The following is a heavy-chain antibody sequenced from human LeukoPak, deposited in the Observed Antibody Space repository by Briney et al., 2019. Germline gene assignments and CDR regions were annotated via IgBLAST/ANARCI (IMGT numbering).Heavy chain of an antibody. Sequence: GALRLSCAASGFTFSSYEMNWVRQAPGKGLEWVSYISSSGSTIYYADSVKGRFTISRDNAKNSLYLQMNSLRAEDTAVYYCAKDQAVSRYFQTIDYWGQGTLVTVSS. CDR1: GFTFSSYE. V-gene: IGHV3-48*03. J-gene: IGHJ4*02. D-gene: IGHD3-9*01. CDR2: ISSSGSTI. CDR3: AKDQAVSRYFQTIDY.